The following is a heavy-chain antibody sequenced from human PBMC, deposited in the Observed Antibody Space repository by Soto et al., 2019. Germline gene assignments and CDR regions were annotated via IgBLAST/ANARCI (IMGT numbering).Heavy chain of an antibody. CDR3: ARVAFQSFDY. J-gene: IGHJ4*02. V-gene: IGHV1-46*01. CDR1: GYSLTTHH. CDR2: INPSDGGT. Sequence: QVQLVPSGAEVKKPGASVKVSCKAFGYSLTTHHIHWVRQAPGQGLEWMGIINPSDGGTGYAQKFQGRVTMTRDTSTSTVFLELISLESEDNAVDYCARVAFQSFDYWGQGTPVTVS. D-gene: IGHD3-16*01.